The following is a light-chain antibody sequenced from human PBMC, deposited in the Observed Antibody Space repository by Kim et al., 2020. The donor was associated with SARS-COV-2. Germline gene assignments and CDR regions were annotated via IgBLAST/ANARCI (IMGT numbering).Light chain of an antibody. CDR2: AAS. CDR3: QQSKSTPPRT. Sequence: SVGYRVTITCRASQSISIYLNWNQQKPGKAPKLLIYAASSLESGVPSRFSGSGSETDFTLTISSLQPEDFATYYCQQSKSTPPRTFGQGTKGEIK. CDR1: QSISIY. V-gene: IGKV1-39*01. J-gene: IGKJ1*01.